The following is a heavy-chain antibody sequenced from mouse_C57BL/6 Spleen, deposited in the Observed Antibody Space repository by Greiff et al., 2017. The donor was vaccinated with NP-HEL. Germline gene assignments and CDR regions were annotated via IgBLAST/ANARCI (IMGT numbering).Heavy chain of an antibody. CDR3: ASRYDYGGSYGAWFAY. V-gene: IGHV5-6*02. Sequence: EVKLVESGGDLVKPGGSLKLSCAASGFTFSSYGMSWVRQTPDKRLEWVATISSGGSYTYYPDSVKGRFTISRDNAKNTLYLQMSSLKSEDTAMYYCASRYDYGGSYGAWFAYWGQGTLVTVSA. CDR2: ISSGGSYT. J-gene: IGHJ3*01. D-gene: IGHD1-1*01. CDR1: GFTFSSYG.